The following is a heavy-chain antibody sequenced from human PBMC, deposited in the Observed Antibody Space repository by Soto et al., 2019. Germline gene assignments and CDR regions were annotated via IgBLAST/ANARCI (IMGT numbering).Heavy chain of an antibody. V-gene: IGHV3-23*01. J-gene: IGHJ4*02. CDR1: GFPFSSHA. Sequence: VGSLSLPCAVSGFPFSSHAMSWVRQAPGKGLEWVSTISGSGATTYYADSVKGRFTISRDNSKNMLYLQVNGLRADDTAVYYCAKSLDNWNDGGYFDYWGRGTLVT. CDR2: ISGSGATT. D-gene: IGHD1-1*01. CDR3: AKSLDNWNDGGYFDY.